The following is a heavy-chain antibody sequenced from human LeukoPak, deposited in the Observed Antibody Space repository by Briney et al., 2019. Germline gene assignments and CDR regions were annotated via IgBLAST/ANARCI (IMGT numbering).Heavy chain of an antibody. V-gene: IGHV3-7*01. CDR1: GFTFSSYW. J-gene: IGHJ4*02. CDR3: ARVRGTTVTLSGYYFDY. D-gene: IGHD4-17*01. CDR2: IKQDGSEK. Sequence: GGSLRLSCAASGFTFSSYWMHWVRQAPGKGLEWVANIKQDGSEKYYVDSVKGRFTISRDNAKNSLYLQMNSLRAEDTAVYYCARVRGTTVTLSGYYFDYWGQGTLVTVSS.